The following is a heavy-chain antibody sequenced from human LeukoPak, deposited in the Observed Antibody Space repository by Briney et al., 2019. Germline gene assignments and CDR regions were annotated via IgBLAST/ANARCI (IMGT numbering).Heavy chain of an antibody. J-gene: IGHJ4*02. CDR2: IIPIFGTA. D-gene: IGHD6-6*01. Sequence: GASVKVSCKASGGTFSSYAISWVRQAPGRGLEWMGGIIPIFGTANYAQKFQGRVTITTDESTSTAYMELSSLRSEDTAVYYCARQYSSSAGGFDYWGQGTLVTVSS. V-gene: IGHV1-69*05. CDR3: ARQYSSSAGGFDY. CDR1: GGTFSSYA.